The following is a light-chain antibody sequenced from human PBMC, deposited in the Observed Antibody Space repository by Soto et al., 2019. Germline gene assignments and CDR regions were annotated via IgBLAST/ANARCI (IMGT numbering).Light chain of an antibody. Sequence: EIVLTQSPGTLSLSPGERVTLSCRATQSVSSAYLAWYQQKPGQAPRLLIYGTSSRATGIPDRFSGSGSGTDFTLTISRLEPEDFAVYYCQQYATSQWTFGQGTKVEI. CDR3: QQYATSQWT. J-gene: IGKJ1*01. V-gene: IGKV3-20*01. CDR1: QSVSSAY. CDR2: GTS.